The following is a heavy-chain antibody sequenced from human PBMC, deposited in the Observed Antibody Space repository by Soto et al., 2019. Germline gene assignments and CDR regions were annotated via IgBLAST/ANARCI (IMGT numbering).Heavy chain of an antibody. CDR1: GGSISTYY. Sequence: QGQLQESGPGLVKPSETLAINCSVSGGSISTYYCNWLRPPAVKGLEWIGRIDISGSSNYSPSLKSRAPTSVDTSENQCPLKLTSVTAADSAVYYCARVGHDFLGGPFGSCGQGTLATVS. CDR3: ARVGHDFLGGPFGS. J-gene: IGHJ4*02. V-gene: IGHV4-4*07. CDR2: IDISGSS. D-gene: IGHD3-3*01.